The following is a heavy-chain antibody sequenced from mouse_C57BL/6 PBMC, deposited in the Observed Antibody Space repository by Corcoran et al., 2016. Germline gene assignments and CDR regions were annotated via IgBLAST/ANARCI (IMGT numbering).Heavy chain of an antibody. CDR1: GYTFTDYY. CDR2: INPNNGGT. Sequence: EVQLQQSGPELVKPGASVKISCKASGYTFTDYYMNWVKQSHGKSLEWIGDINPNNGGTSYNQKFKGKATLTVDKSSSTAYMELRSLTSEDSAVYYCAREGGYAGFAYWGQGTLVTVSA. D-gene: IGHD2-2*01. V-gene: IGHV1-26*01. CDR3: AREGGYAGFAY. J-gene: IGHJ3*01.